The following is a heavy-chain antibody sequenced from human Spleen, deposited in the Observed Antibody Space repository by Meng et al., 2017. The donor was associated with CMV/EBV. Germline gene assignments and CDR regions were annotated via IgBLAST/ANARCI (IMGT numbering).Heavy chain of an antibody. CDR3: ASGFLGTIIEYGN. D-gene: IGHD2/OR15-2a*01. V-gene: IGHV1-69*05. J-gene: IGHJ4*02. CDR1: GGTFSSYA. CDR2: IIPIFGTP. Sequence: CKASGGTFSSYAITWVRQAPGQGLEWMGGIIPIFGTPNYAQQFQGRVTITTDESTSIAYMELSSLRSDDTAVYYCASGFLGTIIEYGNWGQGTLVTVSS.